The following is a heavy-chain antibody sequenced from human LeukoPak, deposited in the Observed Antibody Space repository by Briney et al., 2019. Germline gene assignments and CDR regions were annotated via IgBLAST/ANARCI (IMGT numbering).Heavy chain of an antibody. D-gene: IGHD6-13*01. V-gene: IGHV4-34*01. J-gene: IGHJ6*03. Sequence: SGTPSLTCAVYGGSFSGYYWSWIRQPPGKGPEWIGEINHSGSTNYNPSLKSRVIISVDTSKNQFSLKLSSVTAADTAVYYCARGWGGSSWYYYYYYMDVWGKGTTVTVSS. CDR1: GGSFSGYY. CDR3: ARGWGGSSWYYYYYYMDV. CDR2: INHSGST.